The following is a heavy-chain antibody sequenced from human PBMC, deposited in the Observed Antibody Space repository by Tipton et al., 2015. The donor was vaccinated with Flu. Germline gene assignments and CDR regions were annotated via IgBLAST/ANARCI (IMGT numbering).Heavy chain of an antibody. D-gene: IGHD2-21*01. CDR2: IVRSGINT. CDR1: GITFSSYA. J-gene: IGHJ4*02. V-gene: IGHV3-23*01. CDR3: AAFCGGDCYILNY. Sequence: SLRLSCTASGITFSSYAMSWVRQAPGKGLEWVSSIVRSGINTYYADSVKGRFTISRDNAKKSLYLQMNSLRAEDTAVYYCAAFCGGDCYILNYWGQGTLVTVSS.